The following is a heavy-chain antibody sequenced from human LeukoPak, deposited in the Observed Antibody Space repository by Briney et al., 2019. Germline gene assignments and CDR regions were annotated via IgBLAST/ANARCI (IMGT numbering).Heavy chain of an antibody. CDR1: GYTFTSYY. CDR2: INPSGGST. CDR3: ARQEISKSGTQYYFDY. Sequence: ASVKVSCKASGYTFTSYYMHWVRQAPGQGLEWMGIINPSGGSTSCAQKFQGRVTMTRDTSTSTVYMELSSLRSEDTAVYYCARQEISKSGTQYYFDYWGQGTLVTVSS. J-gene: IGHJ4*02. V-gene: IGHV1-46*01. D-gene: IGHD2-2*01.